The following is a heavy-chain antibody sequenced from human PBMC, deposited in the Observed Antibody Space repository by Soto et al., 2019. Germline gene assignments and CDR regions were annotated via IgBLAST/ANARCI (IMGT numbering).Heavy chain of an antibody. D-gene: IGHD2-2*01. V-gene: IGHV4-34*01. CDR2: INHSGST. Sequence: QVQLQQWGAGLLKPSETLSLTCAVYGGSFSGYYWSWIRQPPGKGLEWIGEINHSGSTNYNPSLKSRVTISVDTSKNQFSLKLSSVTAAETAVYYCARIGYCSSTSCSRGRRTYYYYMDVWGKGTTVTVSS. J-gene: IGHJ6*03. CDR3: ARIGYCSSTSCSRGRRTYYYYMDV. CDR1: GGSFSGYY.